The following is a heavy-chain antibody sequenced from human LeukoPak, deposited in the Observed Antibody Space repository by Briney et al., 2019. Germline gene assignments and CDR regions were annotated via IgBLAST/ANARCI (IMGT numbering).Heavy chain of an antibody. CDR3: AKDLHVGYFDWLLFTDLTWDY. Sequence: PGGSLRLSCAASGFTFSSYGMHWVRQAPGKGLEWVAFIRYDGSNKYYADSVKGRFTISRDNSKNTLYLQMNSLRAEDTAVYYCAKDLHVGYFDWLLFTDLTWDYWGQGTLVTVSS. CDR2: IRYDGSNK. J-gene: IGHJ4*02. D-gene: IGHD3-9*01. V-gene: IGHV3-30*02. CDR1: GFTFSSYG.